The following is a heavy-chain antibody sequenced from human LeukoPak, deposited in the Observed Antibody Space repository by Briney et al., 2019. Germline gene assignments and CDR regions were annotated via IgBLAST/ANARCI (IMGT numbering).Heavy chain of an antibody. CDR2: ISSSGSTI. J-gene: IGHJ6*02. D-gene: IGHD2-2*01. Sequence: GGSLRLSCAASGFTFSDYYMSWIRQAPGKGLEWVSYISSSGSTIYYADSVKGRFTISRDNAKNSLYLQMNSLRAEDTAVYYCAKDISSTKYYYYGMDVWGQGTTVTVSS. V-gene: IGHV3-11*01. CDR1: GFTFSDYY. CDR3: AKDISSTKYYYYGMDV.